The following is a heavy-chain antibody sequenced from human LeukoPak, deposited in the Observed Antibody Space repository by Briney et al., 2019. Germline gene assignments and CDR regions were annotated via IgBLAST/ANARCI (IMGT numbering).Heavy chain of an antibody. CDR1: GITASSNY. CDR2: VASDGST. V-gene: IGHV3-53*01. D-gene: IGHD5-12*01. Sequence: PGGSLRLSCAASGITASSNYMSWVRQAPGKGLEWVSVVASDGSTKYADSVKGRFAISRDNSKNTLYLQMNSLRAEDTGVYYCAKATVGGYEDRGQGTLVTVSS. J-gene: IGHJ4*02. CDR3: AKATVGGYED.